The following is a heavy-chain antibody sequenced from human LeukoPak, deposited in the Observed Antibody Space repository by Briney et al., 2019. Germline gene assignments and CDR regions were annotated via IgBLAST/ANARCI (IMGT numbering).Heavy chain of an antibody. CDR1: GGSFSGYY. Sequence: SETLSLTCAVYGGSFSGYYWSWIRQPPGKGLEWIGEINHSGSTNYNPPLKSRVTISVDTSKNQFSLKLSSVTAADTAVYYCARGGDIVVVPVTFDPWGQGTLVTVSS. CDR2: INHSGST. V-gene: IGHV4-34*01. J-gene: IGHJ5*02. D-gene: IGHD2-2*01. CDR3: ARGGDIVVVPVTFDP.